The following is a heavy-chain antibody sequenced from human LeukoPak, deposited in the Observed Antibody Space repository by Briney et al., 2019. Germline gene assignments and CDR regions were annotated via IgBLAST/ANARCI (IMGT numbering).Heavy chain of an antibody. V-gene: IGHV4-34*01. J-gene: IGHJ4*02. CDR1: GGSFSGYY. Sequence: PSETLSLTCAVYGGSFSGYYWSWIRQPPGKGLEWIGEINHSGSTNYNPSLKSRVTISVDTSKNQFSLKLSSVTAADTAVYYCARGVTVTTPHYFDYWGQGTLVTVSS. CDR2: INHSGST. CDR3: ARGVTVTTPHYFDY. D-gene: IGHD4-17*01.